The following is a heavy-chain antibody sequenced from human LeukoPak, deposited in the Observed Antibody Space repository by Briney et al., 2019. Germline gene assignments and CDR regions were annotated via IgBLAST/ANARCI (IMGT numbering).Heavy chain of an antibody. Sequence: GGSLRLSCAASGFTFSSYALSWVRQAPGKGLEWVSYISSSGSTIYYADSVKGRFTISRDNAKNSLYLQMNSLRAEDTAVYYCAREPYYDFWSGNENFDYWGQGTLVTVSS. CDR2: ISSSGSTI. CDR1: GFTFSSYA. CDR3: AREPYYDFWSGNENFDY. D-gene: IGHD3-3*01. V-gene: IGHV3-48*04. J-gene: IGHJ4*02.